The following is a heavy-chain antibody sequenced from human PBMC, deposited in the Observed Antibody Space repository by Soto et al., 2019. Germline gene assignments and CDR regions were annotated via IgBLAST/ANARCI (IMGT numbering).Heavy chain of an antibody. V-gene: IGHV1-46*01. CDR3: ARELAWLTTVLYYYGMDF. CDR2: INPSGGST. Sequence: ASVKVSCKASGYTFTSYYMHWVRQAPGQGLEWMGTINPSGGSTGYAQKFQGRVTMTRDTSTSTVYMDLSSLRSEDMAVYYCARELAWLTTVLYYYGMDFWGQGTTVTVSS. D-gene: IGHD4-4*01. CDR1: GYTFTSYY. J-gene: IGHJ6*02.